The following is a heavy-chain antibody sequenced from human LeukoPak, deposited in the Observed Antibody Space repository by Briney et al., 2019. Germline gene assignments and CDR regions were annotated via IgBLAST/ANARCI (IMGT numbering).Heavy chain of an antibody. V-gene: IGHV4-34*01. J-gene: IGHJ4*02. CDR2: INHSGST. CDR1: GGSFSGYY. CDR3: ARAEHYYDSSGYQY. Sequence: SETLSLTCAVYGGSFSGYYWSWIRQPPGKGLEWIGEINHSGSTNYNPSLKSRVTISVDTSKNQFSLKLSSVTAADTAVYYCARAEHYYDSSGYQYWGQGTLVTVSS. D-gene: IGHD3-22*01.